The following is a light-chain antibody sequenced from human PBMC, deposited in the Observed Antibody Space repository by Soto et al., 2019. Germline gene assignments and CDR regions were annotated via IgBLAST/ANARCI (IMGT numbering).Light chain of an antibody. CDR1: SSNIGAGFD. V-gene: IGLV1-40*01. CDR3: QSYDNSLSGVV. Sequence: QAVVTQPPSVSGAPGQRIIISCTGSSSNIGAGFDVHWYQHLPGTAPKLLVYDNDNRPSGLPARFSDSRSGTSASLAITSLQADDDADYYCQSYDNSLSGVVFGGWTKLTVL. J-gene: IGLJ2*01. CDR2: DND.